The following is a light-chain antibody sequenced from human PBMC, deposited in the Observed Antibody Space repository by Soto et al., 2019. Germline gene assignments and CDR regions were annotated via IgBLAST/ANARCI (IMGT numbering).Light chain of an antibody. CDR2: GAS. CDR3: QQYGSSLSIT. Sequence: EIVLTQAPGTLSLSPGERATLSCRASQNIDSDLAWYQQRPGQPPRLLIYGASSRATGTPDRFSGSGSGTDFTLTISRLEPEDFAVYYCQQYGSSLSITFGQGTRLEIK. CDR1: QNIDSD. J-gene: IGKJ5*01. V-gene: IGKV3-20*01.